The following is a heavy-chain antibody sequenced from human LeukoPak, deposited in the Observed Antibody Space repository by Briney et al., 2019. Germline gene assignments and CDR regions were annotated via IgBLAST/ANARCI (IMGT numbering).Heavy chain of an antibody. D-gene: IGHD3-10*01. J-gene: IGHJ4*02. Sequence: PGGSLRLSCAASGFTFSDHYMDWVRQAPGKGLEWVGRTRNKANSYTTEYAASVKGRFTISRDDSKNSLYLQMNSLKTEDTAVYYCAIFMVRGVIGEDYWGQGTLVTVSS. V-gene: IGHV3-72*01. CDR2: TRNKANSYTT. CDR1: GFTFSDHY. CDR3: AIFMVRGVIGEDY.